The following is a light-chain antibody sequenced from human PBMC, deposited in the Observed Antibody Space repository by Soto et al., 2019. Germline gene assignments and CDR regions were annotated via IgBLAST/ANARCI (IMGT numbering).Light chain of an antibody. Sequence: QSVLTQPTSASGTPGQRVTISCSGSSSNIGSNTVNWYQHLPGTAPKLLIYSNNLRPSGVPDRFSGSKSGTSASLAISGLQSEDEADYYCAAWDDSLNGPGVVFGGGTQLTVL. CDR2: SNN. CDR1: SSNIGSNT. J-gene: IGLJ2*01. CDR3: AAWDDSLNGPGVV. V-gene: IGLV1-44*01.